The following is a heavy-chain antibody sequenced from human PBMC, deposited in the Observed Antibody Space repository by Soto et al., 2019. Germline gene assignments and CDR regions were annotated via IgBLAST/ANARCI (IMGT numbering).Heavy chain of an antibody. V-gene: IGHV3-21*01. D-gene: IGHD6-19*01. Sequence: PGGSLRLSCTASGFTFNTFTMTWVRQAPGKGLEWVSSISTSDTYIYYADSVRGRFTISRDNAMNSLYLQMNTLTADDTAVYYCARVDRRGVAVAGMGIDSGGQGILVTVSS. CDR2: ISTSDTYI. CDR3: ARVDRRGVAVAGMGIDS. CDR1: GFTFNTFT. J-gene: IGHJ4*02.